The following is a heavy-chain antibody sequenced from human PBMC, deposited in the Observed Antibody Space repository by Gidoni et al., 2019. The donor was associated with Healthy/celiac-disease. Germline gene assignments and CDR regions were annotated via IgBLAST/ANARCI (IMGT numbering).Heavy chain of an antibody. Sequence: QVQLQESGPGLVKPSQTLSLTCTVSGGSISHSSYSWSWIRQPAGKGLEWIGRIYTSGSTNYNPSLKSRVTISVDTSKNQFSLNLRSVTAADTAVYYCARDAELRSSWYSPSGWFDPWGQGTLVTVSS. J-gene: IGHJ5*02. V-gene: IGHV4-61*02. CDR2: IYTSGST. CDR1: GGSISHSSYS. CDR3: ARDAELRSSWYSPSGWFDP. D-gene: IGHD6-13*01.